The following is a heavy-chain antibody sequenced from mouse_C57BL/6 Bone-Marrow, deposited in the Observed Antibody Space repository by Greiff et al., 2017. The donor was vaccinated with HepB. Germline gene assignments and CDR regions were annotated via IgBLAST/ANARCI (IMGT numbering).Heavy chain of an antibody. CDR2: IYPGDGDT. V-gene: IGHV1-82*01. D-gene: IGHD1-1*01. Sequence: VQLQQSGPELVKPGASVKISCKASGYAFSSSWMNWVKQRPGKGLEWIGRIYPGDGDTNYNGKFKGKATLTADKSSSTAYMQLSSLTSEDSAVYFCARPLSITTVGYFDVWGTGTTVTVSS. CDR3: ARPLSITTVGYFDV. CDR1: GYAFSSSW. J-gene: IGHJ1*03.